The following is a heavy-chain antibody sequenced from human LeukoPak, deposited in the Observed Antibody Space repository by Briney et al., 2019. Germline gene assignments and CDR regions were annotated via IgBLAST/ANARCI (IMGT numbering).Heavy chain of an antibody. CDR2: ISSSSSYI. D-gene: IGHD5-24*01. J-gene: IGHJ4*02. V-gene: IGHV3-21*01. CDR3: ARDRTGIGMATIIDY. Sequence: PGGSLRLSCAASGFTFSSYSMNWVRQAPGKGLEWVSSISSSSSYIYYADSVKGRFTISRDNAKNSLYLQMNSLRAEDTAVYYCARDRTGIGMATIIDYWGQGTLVTVSS. CDR1: GFTFSSYS.